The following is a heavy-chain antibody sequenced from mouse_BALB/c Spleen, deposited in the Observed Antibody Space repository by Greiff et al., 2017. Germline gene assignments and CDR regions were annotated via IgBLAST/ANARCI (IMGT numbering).Heavy chain of an antibody. V-gene: IGHV5-4*02. Sequence: EVHVVESGGGLVKPGGSLKLSCAVSGFTFSDYYMYWVRQTPEKRLEWVATISDGGSYTYYPDSANGRCTITRDNAKNNLYLLMSSLKSEDTAMYYCARDGSSNDPLFAYWGQGTLVTVSA. CDR3: ARDGSSNDPLFAY. CDR1: GFTFSDYY. D-gene: IGHD2-5*01. CDR2: ISDGGSYT. J-gene: IGHJ3*01.